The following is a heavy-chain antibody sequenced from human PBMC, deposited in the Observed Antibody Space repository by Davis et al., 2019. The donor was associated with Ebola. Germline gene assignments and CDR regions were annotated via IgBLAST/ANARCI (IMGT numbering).Heavy chain of an antibody. CDR3: ARDKGIGRDTMVRGGGYYYYGMDV. Sequence: GESLKISCAASGFTFSSYGMHWVRQAPGKGLEWVAVISYDGSNKYYADSVKGRFTISRDNSKNTLYLQMNSLRAEDTAVYYCARDKGIGRDTMVRGGGYYYYGMDVWGQGTTVTVSS. CDR1: GFTFSSYG. CDR2: ISYDGSNK. D-gene: IGHD3-10*01. V-gene: IGHV3-30*03. J-gene: IGHJ6*02.